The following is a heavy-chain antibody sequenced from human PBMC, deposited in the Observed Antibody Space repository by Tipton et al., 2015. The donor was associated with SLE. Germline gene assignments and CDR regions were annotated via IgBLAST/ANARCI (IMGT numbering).Heavy chain of an antibody. CDR2: ISAYTGNT. V-gene: IGHV1-18*01. J-gene: IGHJ3*02. CDR3: ARVRRESLWWLLKEIVFDI. D-gene: IGHD2-15*01. CDR1: GYTFTSYG. Sequence: QLVQSGAEVKKPGASVKVSCKASGYTFTSYGISWVRQAPGQGLEWMGWISAYTGNTNYAQKVQGRVTMTRDTSTSTAYMELRSLRSDDTAVYYCARVRRESLWWLLKEIVFDIWGQRIMVTVSS.